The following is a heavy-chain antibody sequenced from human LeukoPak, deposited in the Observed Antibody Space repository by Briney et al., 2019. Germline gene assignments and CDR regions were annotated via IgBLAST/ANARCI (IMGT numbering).Heavy chain of an antibody. D-gene: IGHD6-13*01. CDR2: ISGSGGST. CDR3: AKDRGYSSSSSWFDP. Sequence: GGSLRLSCAASGFTFSSYAMSWVRQAPGKGLEWVSAISGSGGSTYYADSVKGRFTISRGNSKNTLYLQMNSLRAEDTAVYYCAKDRGYSSSSSWFDPWGQGTLVTVSS. CDR1: GFTFSSYA. J-gene: IGHJ5*02. V-gene: IGHV3-23*01.